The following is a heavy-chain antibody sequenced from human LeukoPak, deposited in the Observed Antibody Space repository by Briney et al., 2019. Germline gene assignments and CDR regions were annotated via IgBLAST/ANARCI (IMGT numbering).Heavy chain of an antibody. CDR3: ARQGDTELDIFDS. CDR1: HGSITGFY. D-gene: IGHD2-2*03. CDR2: VHFTGNA. J-gene: IGHJ4*02. Sequence: SETLSLTCNVSHGSITGFYWSWIRQPPGKGLEWVGSVHFTGNAHYNPSLKSRITISVGSSRRQFSLRLTSVTAADTAIYYCARQGDTELDIFDSWGQGVLVTVSS. V-gene: IGHV4-59*08.